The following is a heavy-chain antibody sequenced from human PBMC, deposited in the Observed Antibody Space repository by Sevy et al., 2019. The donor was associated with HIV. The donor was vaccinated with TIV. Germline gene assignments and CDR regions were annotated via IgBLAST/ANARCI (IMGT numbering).Heavy chain of an antibody. CDR3: AGSYYNFWNGYYNPFDS. CDR1: GDSISSNNYY. CDR2: VYYTGTT. V-gene: IGHV4-39*01. D-gene: IGHD3-3*01. J-gene: IGHJ4*02. Sequence: SETLSLTCAVSGDSISSNNYYWGWIRQSPGKGLEWIGIVYYTGTTYYNPSLKSRVTISVDTSKSQYSLRLSSVPAADTAVYFCAGSYYNFWNGYYNPFDSWGQGTLVTVSS.